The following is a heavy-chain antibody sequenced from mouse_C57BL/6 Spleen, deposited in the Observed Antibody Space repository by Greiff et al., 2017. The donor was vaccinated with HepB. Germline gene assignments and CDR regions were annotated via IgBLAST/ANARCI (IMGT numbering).Heavy chain of an antibody. J-gene: IGHJ3*01. D-gene: IGHD1-1*01. V-gene: IGHV1-72*01. Sequence: QVQLQQSGAELVKPGASVKLSCKASGYTFTSYWMHWVKQRPGRGLEWIGRIDPNSGGTKYNEKFKSKATLTVDKPSSTAYMQLSSLTSEDSAVYYCARGITTVVATDWFAYWGQGTLVTVSA. CDR2: IDPNSGGT. CDR1: GYTFTSYW. CDR3: ARGITTVVATDWFAY.